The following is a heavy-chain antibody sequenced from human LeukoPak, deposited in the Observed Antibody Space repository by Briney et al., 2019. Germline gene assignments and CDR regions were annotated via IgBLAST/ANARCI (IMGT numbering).Heavy chain of an antibody. Sequence: ASVKVSCKASGYTFTGYYMHWVRQAPGQGLEWMGWINPNSGGTNYAQKFQGRITMTRDTSISTAYMELSRLRSDDTAVYYCARVSIAAAGTLKLDYWGQGTLVTVSP. J-gene: IGHJ4*02. V-gene: IGHV1-2*02. CDR3: ARVSIAAAGTLKLDY. D-gene: IGHD6-13*01. CDR2: INPNSGGT. CDR1: GYTFTGYY.